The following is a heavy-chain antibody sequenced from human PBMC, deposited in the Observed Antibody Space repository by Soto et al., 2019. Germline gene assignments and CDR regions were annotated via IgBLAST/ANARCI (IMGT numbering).Heavy chain of an antibody. CDR2: INAGNGNT. D-gene: IGHD2-21*02. J-gene: IGHJ4*02. CDR1: GYTYTSYA. V-gene: IGHV1-3*01. CDR3: ARRIVVVTDLDY. Sequence: GSSVKVSCTASGYTYTSYAMQWVHQSPGQRLEWMGWINAGNGNTKYSQKFQGRVTITRDTSASTAYIELSSLRSEVTAVYYCARRIVVVTDLDYWGQGTLVTVSS.